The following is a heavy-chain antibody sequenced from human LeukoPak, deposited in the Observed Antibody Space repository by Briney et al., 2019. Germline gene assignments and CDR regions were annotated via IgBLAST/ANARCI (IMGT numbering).Heavy chain of an antibody. CDR2: IWSDGNKK. D-gene: IGHD5-24*01. J-gene: IGHJ4*02. V-gene: IGHV3-33*01. CDR1: GFTFSSYG. CDR3: VRGDGLILFDY. Sequence: GGSLRLSCSASGFTFSSYGMHWVRQAPGKGLEWVAMIWSDGNKKNYVDSAKGRFTISRDNSKNTLYLQLDRLRVEDTAVYYCVRGDGLILFDYWGQGTLVTVSS.